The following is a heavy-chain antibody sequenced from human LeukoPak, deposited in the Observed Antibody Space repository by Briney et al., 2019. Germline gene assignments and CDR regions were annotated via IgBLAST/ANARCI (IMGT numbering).Heavy chain of an antibody. CDR3: ARIDYGSTGGAFDM. CDR2: IYYSGST. V-gene: IGHV4-59*01. D-gene: IGHD4-23*01. CDR1: GGSISNYY. J-gene: IGHJ3*02. Sequence: SETLSLTCTVSGGSISNYYWSWIRQPPGKGLEWIGCIYYSGSTNYNPSLKSRVTISVDTSKNQFSLKLSSVTAADTAVFYFARIDYGSTGGAFDMWGQGTMVTVSS.